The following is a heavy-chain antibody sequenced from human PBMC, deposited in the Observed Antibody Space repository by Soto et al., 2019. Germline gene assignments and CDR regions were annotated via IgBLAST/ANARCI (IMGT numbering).Heavy chain of an antibody. J-gene: IGHJ6*02. D-gene: IGHD2-8*01. Sequence: GGSLRLSCAASGFTFDDYTMHWVRQAPGKGLEWVSLISWDGGSTYYADSVKGRFTISRDNSKNSLYLQMNSLRTEDTALYYCAKDIRGYCTNGVCAYYYYYGMDVWGQGTTVTVSS. CDR2: ISWDGGST. CDR3: AKDIRGYCTNGVCAYYYYYGMDV. V-gene: IGHV3-43*01. CDR1: GFTFDDYT.